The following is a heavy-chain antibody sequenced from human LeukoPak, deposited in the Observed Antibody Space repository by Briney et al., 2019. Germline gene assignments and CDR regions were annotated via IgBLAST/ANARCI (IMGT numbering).Heavy chain of an antibody. Sequence: PSETLSLTCAVYGGSFSGYYWSWIRQPPGKGLEWIGEINHSGSTNYNPSLKSRVTISVDTSKNQFSLKLSSVTAADTAVYYCATSRWLVRPFDYWAREPWSPSPQ. V-gene: IGHV4-34*01. CDR2: INHSGST. CDR1: GGSFSGYY. J-gene: IGHJ4*02. CDR3: ATSRWLVRPFDY. D-gene: IGHD6-19*01.